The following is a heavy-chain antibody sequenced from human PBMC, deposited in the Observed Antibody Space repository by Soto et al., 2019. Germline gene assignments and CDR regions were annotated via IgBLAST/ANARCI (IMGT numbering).Heavy chain of an antibody. CDR3: ARVIGLRGNSGEMEHYLAF. D-gene: IGHD5-12*01. J-gene: IGHJ4*02. CDR1: GFTFRNYG. V-gene: IGHV3-33*01. CDR2: IWYDGSNQ. Sequence: GGSLRLSCAASGFTFRNYGMQWVRQAPGKGLEWVAVIWYDGSNQYYIDSVKGRFTISRDNSKKTLYLQMNSLSAEDTAVYHCARVIGLRGNSGEMEHYLAFCGQGTPVTVS.